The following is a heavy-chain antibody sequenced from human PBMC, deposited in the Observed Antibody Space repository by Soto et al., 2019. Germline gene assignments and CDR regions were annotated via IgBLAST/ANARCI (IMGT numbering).Heavy chain of an antibody. D-gene: IGHD6-19*01. J-gene: IGHJ4*02. CDR3: ARAITAVAGDFDY. CDR2: IKQDGSEK. Sequence: EVQLVESGGGLVQPGGSLRLSCAASGFTFSSYWMSWVRQAPGKGLEWVANIKQDGSEKYYVDSVKGRFTISRDNAKNSLYLQMNSLRAEDTAVHYCARAITAVAGDFDYWGQGTLVTVSS. V-gene: IGHV3-7*05. CDR1: GFTFSSYW.